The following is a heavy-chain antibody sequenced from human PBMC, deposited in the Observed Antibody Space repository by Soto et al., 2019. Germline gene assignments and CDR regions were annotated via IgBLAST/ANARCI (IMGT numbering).Heavy chain of an antibody. D-gene: IGHD5-12*01. CDR3: ARAFYSGYDTNWFDP. J-gene: IGHJ5*02. Sequence: PSETLSLTCTVSGGSISSGGYYWSWIRQHPGKGLEWIGYIYYSGSTYYNPSLKSRVTISVDTSKNQFSLKLSSVTAADTAVYYCARAFYSGYDTNWFDPWGQGTLVTVSS. CDR1: GGSISSGGYY. V-gene: IGHV4-31*03. CDR2: IYYSGST.